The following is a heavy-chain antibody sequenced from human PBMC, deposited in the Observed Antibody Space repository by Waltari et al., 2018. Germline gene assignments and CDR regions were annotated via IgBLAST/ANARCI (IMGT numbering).Heavy chain of an antibody. CDR1: GYTLTSYD. J-gene: IGHJ4*02. V-gene: IGHV1-8*03. Sequence: QVQLVQSGAEVKKPGASVKVSCKASGYTLTSYDINWVRQATGQGLEWMGWMNPNSDYTAFAQKFQGRVTFTRNTSISTAYMELSSLRSEDTAVYYCARTLDYYGSGSYYFDYWGQGTLVTVSS. CDR3: ARTLDYYGSGSYYFDY. CDR2: MNPNSDYT. D-gene: IGHD3-10*01.